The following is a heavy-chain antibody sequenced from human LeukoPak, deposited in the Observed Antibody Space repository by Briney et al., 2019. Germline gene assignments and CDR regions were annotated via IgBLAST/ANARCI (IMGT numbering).Heavy chain of an antibody. Sequence: SVKVSCKASGGTFSSYAISWVRQAPGQGLEWMGRIIPILGIANYAQKFQGRVTITADKSTSTAYMELSSLRSEDTAVYYCATAFSGYSYGANYWGQGTLVTVSS. J-gene: IGHJ4*02. CDR1: GGTFSSYA. V-gene: IGHV1-69*04. D-gene: IGHD5-18*01. CDR2: IIPILGIA. CDR3: ATAFSGYSYGANY.